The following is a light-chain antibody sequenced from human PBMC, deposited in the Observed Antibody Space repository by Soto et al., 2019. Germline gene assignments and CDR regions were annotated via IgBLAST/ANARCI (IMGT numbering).Light chain of an antibody. J-gene: IGLJ3*02. V-gene: IGLV1-40*01. CDR3: QSYDSRLSGSV. Sequence: QAVVTQPPSVSGAPGQRVTISCTGNSSNIGAGYDVHWYQQLPGTAPKLLIYGNDNRPSGVPDRFSGSNSGTSGSLAITGLQAEDEADYYCQSYDSRLSGSVFGGGTKLTVL. CDR2: GND. CDR1: SSNIGAGYD.